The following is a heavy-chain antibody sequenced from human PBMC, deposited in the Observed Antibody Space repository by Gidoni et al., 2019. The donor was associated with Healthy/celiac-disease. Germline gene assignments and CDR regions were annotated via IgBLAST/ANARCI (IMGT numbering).Heavy chain of an antibody. V-gene: IGHV1-18*01. CDR3: ARVPYDFWSGYYPFDY. CDR1: GYTFTSYG. CDR2: ISAYNGNK. J-gene: IGHJ4*02. Sequence: QVQLVQSGAEVTKPGASVKVSCNASGYTFTSYGISWVRQAPGQGLEWMGWISAYNGNKNYAQKLQGRVTMTTDTSTSTGYMELRSLRSDDTAVYYCARVPYDFWSGYYPFDYGGQGTLVTVSS. D-gene: IGHD3-3*01.